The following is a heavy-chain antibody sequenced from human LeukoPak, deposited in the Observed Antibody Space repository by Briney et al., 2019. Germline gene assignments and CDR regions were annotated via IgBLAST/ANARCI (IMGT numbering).Heavy chain of an antibody. Sequence: GGSLRLSCAASGFTFSSYWMHWVRQAPGKGLVWVSRINSDGSSISYADSVKGRFTTSRDNAKNTLDLQMNSLRAEDSAVYYCATGRGVTRIDYWGQGTLVTVSS. CDR1: GFTFSSYW. J-gene: IGHJ4*02. CDR3: ATGRGVTRIDY. V-gene: IGHV3-74*01. CDR2: INSDGSSI. D-gene: IGHD3-10*01.